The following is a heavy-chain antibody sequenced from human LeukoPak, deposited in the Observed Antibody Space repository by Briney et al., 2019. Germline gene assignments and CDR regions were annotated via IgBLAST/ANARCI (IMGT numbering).Heavy chain of an antibody. V-gene: IGHV5-51*01. CDR2: IYPGDSDT. CDR1: GYSFTSYW. D-gene: IGHD2-2*01. Sequence: GESLKISCKGSGYSFTSYWIGWVRQMPGKGLEWMGIIYPGDSDTRYSPSFQGQVTISADKSISTAYLQWSSLKASDTAMYYCAIYHGGIVVVPAAWGGFVYWGQGTLVTVSS. J-gene: IGHJ4*02. CDR3: AIYHGGIVVVPAAWGGFVY.